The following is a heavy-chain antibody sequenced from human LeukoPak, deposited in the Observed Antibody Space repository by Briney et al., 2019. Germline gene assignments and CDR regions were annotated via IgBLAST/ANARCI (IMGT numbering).Heavy chain of an antibody. V-gene: IGHV4-34*01. CDR1: GGSFSGYY. CDR3: ARGGRYCSSTSCYYWFDP. D-gene: IGHD2-2*01. J-gene: IGHJ5*02. Sequence: SETLSLTCAVYGGSFSGYYWSWIRQPPGKGLKWIGEINHSGSTNYNPSLKSRVTISVDTSKNQFSLKLSSVTAADTAVYYCARGGRYCSSTSCYYWFDPWGQGTLVTVSS. CDR2: INHSGST.